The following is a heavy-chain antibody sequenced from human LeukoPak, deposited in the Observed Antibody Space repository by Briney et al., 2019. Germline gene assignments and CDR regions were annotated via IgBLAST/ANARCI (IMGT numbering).Heavy chain of an antibody. Sequence: AVKFSCKAWGGTFSSYAISWVRQAPGQGLEWMGGIIPIFGTANYAQKFQGRVTITTDESTSTAYMELSNLRSEDTAVYYCATRGSAGWFDPWGQGTLVTVSS. CDR1: GGTFSSYA. V-gene: IGHV1-69*05. D-gene: IGHD3-10*01. CDR2: IIPIFGTA. CDR3: ATRGSAGWFDP. J-gene: IGHJ5*02.